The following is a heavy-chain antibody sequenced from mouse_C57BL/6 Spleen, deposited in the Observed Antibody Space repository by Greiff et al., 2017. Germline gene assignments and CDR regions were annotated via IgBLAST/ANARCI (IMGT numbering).Heavy chain of an antibody. J-gene: IGHJ1*03. CDR2: ICPGSGST. CDR3: ARTYYSNYWYFDV. CDR1: GYTFPSYW. D-gene: IGHD2-5*01. V-gene: IGHV1-55*01. Sequence: QFQLQQPGAELVKPGASVKMSCKAPGYTFPSYWLTWVKQRPGQALGGIGDICPGSGSTNDNEKFKSKATLTVDTSSSTAYMQLSSLTSEDSAVYYCARTYYSNYWYFDVWGTGTTVTVSS.